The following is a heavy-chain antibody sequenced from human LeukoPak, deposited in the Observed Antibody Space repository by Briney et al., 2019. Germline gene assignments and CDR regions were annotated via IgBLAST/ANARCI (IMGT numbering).Heavy chain of an antibody. V-gene: IGHV3-30*02. D-gene: IGHD3-3*01. CDR1: GFTFSNYG. J-gene: IGHJ4*02. Sequence: GGSLRLSCAASGFTFSNYGMHWVRQAPGKGLEWVAFIRYDGTNKYYADSVKGRFTISRDNSKNTLYLQMNSLRTEDTAVYYCAKDKGSTIFGSFDYWGQGTLVTVSS. CDR2: IRYDGTNK. CDR3: AKDKGSTIFGSFDY.